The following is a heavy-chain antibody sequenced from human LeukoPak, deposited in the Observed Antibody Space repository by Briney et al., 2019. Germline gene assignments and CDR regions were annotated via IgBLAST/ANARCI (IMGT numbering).Heavy chain of an antibody. CDR1: GFTFSSYW. D-gene: IGHD3-22*01. J-gene: IGHJ4*02. V-gene: IGHV3-74*01. CDR3: ARGFDYYDSTGSGY. Sequence: PPGGSLRLSCAASGFTFSSYWMHWVRHAPGKGLVWVSRINGDGRSTTCADSAKGRFTISRDNAKNTLYLQMNSLRVEDTAVYYCARGFDYYDSTGSGYWGQGTLVTVSS. CDR2: INGDGRST.